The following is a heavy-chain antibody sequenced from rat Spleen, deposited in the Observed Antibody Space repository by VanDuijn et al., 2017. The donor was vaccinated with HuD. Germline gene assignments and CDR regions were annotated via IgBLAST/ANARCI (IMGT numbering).Heavy chain of an antibody. J-gene: IGHJ1*01. D-gene: IGHD1-6*01. CDR3: ARRGMYTTDYYYVGNSYWYFDF. Sequence: EVQLVESGGGLVQPGRSLKLSCVASGFTFNNYWMTWIRQAPGKGLEWIASITNTGGSTYYPDSVKGRFTVSRDNAKSTLYLQMNSLRSEDTATYYCARRGMYTTDYYYVGNSYWYFDFWGPGTMVTVSS. CDR1: GFTFNNYW. CDR2: ITNTGGST. V-gene: IGHV5-31*01.